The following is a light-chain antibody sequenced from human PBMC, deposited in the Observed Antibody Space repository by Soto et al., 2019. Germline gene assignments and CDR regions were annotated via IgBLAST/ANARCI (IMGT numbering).Light chain of an antibody. CDR1: SSHMGRKY. CDR3: GAWDTSLSVVV. V-gene: IGLV1-51*01. Sequence: QSVLTQPPSVFAAPGPKGTISCSGGSSHMGRKYVSWYQQLPGTAPKLLIFDNDKRPSGIPDRFSGSRSGTSGTLAITGLQTGDEADYYCGAWDTSLSVVVFGGGTQLTVL. CDR2: DND. J-gene: IGLJ3*02.